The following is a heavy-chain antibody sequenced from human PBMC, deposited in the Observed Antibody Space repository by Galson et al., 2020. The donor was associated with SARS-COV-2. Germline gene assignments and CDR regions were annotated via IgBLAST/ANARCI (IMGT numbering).Heavy chain of an antibody. CDR3: ARSLVPAAIHGWFDP. Sequence: GGSMRLSCAASGFTFSSYAMHWVRQAQGKGMEWVAAISTEGSNTYYADSVKGRFTISRANSKNTPYLQMNSLRAEDTAVYYGARSLVPAAIHGWFDPWGQGTLVTVSS. J-gene: IGHJ5*02. CDR2: ISTEGSNT. D-gene: IGHD2-2*02. V-gene: IGHV3-30*04. CDR1: GFTFSSYA.